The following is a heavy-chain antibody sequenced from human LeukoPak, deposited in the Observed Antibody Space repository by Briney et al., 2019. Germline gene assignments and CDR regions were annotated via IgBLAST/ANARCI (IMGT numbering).Heavy chain of an antibody. J-gene: IGHJ4*02. Sequence: PSETLSLTCTVSGGSISIFYWNWIRQPAGKGLEWIGRFYSSESTIYNPSLKSRVTMSLDTSKNQFSLNLNSVTAADTAVYYCARESGGYYHFDSWGQGTLVTVSS. D-gene: IGHD3-22*01. V-gene: IGHV4-4*07. CDR3: ARESGGYYHFDS. CDR1: GGSISIFY. CDR2: FYSSEST.